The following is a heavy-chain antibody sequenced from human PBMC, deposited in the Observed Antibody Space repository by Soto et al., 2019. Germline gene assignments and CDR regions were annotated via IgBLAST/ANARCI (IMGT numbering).Heavy chain of an antibody. J-gene: IGHJ4*02. CDR1: GYTFTGYY. CDR3: ARYYYDSSGYPTMAY. D-gene: IGHD3-22*01. V-gene: IGHV1-2*02. CDR2: INPNSGGT. Sequence: ASVKVSCKASGYTFTGYYMHWVRQAPGQGLEWMGWINPNSGGTNYAQKFQGRVTMTRDTSISTAYMELSRLRSDDTAVYYCARYYYDSSGYPTMAYWGQGTLVTVSS.